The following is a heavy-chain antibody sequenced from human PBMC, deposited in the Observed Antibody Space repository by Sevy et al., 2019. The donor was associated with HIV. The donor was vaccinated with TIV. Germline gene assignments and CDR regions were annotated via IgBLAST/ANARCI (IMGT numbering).Heavy chain of an antibody. V-gene: IGHV3-7*01. CDR2: INQDGSEK. CDR1: GFTFKSYW. J-gene: IGHJ6*02. Sequence: GGSLRLSCAASGFTFKSYWMTWVRQAPGKGLEWVANINQDGSEKYYSDSRKGRFSISRDNSKNSVQLQINTLRAEDTAVYYCAREGSAYDTYYYHYAMDVWGQGTTVTVSS. D-gene: IGHD5-12*01. CDR3: AREGSAYDTYYYHYAMDV.